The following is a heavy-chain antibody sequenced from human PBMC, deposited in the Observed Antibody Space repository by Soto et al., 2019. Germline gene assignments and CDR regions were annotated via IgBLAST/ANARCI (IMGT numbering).Heavy chain of an antibody. Sequence: QVQLQESGPGLVKPSGTLSLTCAVSSGSISSSNCWSWVRQPPGKGLEWIGEIYHSGSTNSNPSLMSRVTISVDKSKNQFSLKLSSVTAADTAVYYCAGSLAGVGYFDYWGQGTLVTVSS. CDR1: SGSISSSNC. CDR3: AGSLAGVGYFDY. CDR2: IYHSGST. V-gene: IGHV4-4*02. D-gene: IGHD6-13*01. J-gene: IGHJ4*02.